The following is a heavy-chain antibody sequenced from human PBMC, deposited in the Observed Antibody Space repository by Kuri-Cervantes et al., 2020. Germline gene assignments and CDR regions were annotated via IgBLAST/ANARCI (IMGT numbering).Heavy chain of an antibody. J-gene: IGHJ5*02. CDR3: AKFLRYNWFDP. Sequence: SETLSLTCAVSGYSISSGYYWGWIRQPPGKGLEWIGSIYHIGSTYYNPSLKTRVTVSVDTSKNQFSLKLSSVTAADTAVYYCAKFLRYNWFDPWGQGTLVTVSS. CDR2: IYHIGST. CDR1: GYSISSGYY. D-gene: IGHD5/OR15-5a*01. V-gene: IGHV4-38-2*01.